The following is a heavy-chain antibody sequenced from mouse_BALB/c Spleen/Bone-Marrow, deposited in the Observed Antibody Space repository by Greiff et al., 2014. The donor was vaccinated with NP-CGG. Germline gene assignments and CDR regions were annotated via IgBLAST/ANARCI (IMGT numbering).Heavy chain of an antibody. CDR1: GFTFSSYT. V-gene: IGHV5-6-4*01. D-gene: IGHD2-2*01. J-gene: IGHJ4*01. CDR3: TKIYYGYDGGYYYVMDY. Sequence: DVKLVESGGGLVKPGGSLKLSCAGSGFTFSSYTMSWVRQTPEKRLEWVATISSGGSYTYYPDSVKGRFTISRDNAKNTLYLQMNSLNSEDTAMYYCTKIYYGYDGGYYYVMDYWGQGTSVTVSS. CDR2: ISSGGSYT.